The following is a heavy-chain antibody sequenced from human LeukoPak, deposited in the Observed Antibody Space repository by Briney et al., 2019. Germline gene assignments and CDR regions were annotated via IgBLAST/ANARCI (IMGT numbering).Heavy chain of an antibody. Sequence: PSETLSLTCTVSSGSINSYYWGWVRQPPGTGLEWIGRIYTTGATQYNPSLKSRVTMSVDTSTNQFSLNLRSMTAADTAVYYCGRQGYTASHYFFDYWSQGSLVAVS. CDR1: SGSINSYY. CDR3: GRQGYTASHYFFDY. V-gene: IGHV4-4*07. CDR2: IYTTGAT. D-gene: IGHD2-2*02. J-gene: IGHJ4*02.